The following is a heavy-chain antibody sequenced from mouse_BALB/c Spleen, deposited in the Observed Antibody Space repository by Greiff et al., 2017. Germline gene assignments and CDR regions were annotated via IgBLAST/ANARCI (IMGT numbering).Heavy chain of an antibody. V-gene: IGHV5-15*02. CDR3: ARAALLRRRDWYFDV. CDR2: ISNLAYSI. J-gene: IGHJ1*01. Sequence: DVHLVESGGGLVQPGGSRKLSCAASGFTFSDYGMAWVRQAPGKGPEWVAFISNLAYSIYYADTVTGRFTISRENAKNTLYLEMSSLRSEDTAMYYCARAALLRRRDWYFDVWGAGTTVTVSS. D-gene: IGHD1-2*01. CDR1: GFTFSDYG.